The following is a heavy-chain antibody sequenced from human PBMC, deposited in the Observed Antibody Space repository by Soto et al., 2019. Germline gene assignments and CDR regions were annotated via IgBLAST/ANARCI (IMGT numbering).Heavy chain of an antibody. CDR2: LSSSKTYI. CDR1: GFSFSSYS. CDR3: VRDSGWAFDI. V-gene: IGHV3-48*02. Sequence: EVQLLESGGDLVQPGQSLRLSCAASGFSFSSYSMNWVRQAPGKGLEGISYLSSSKTYIWYADNVKGRFNISRDNAKNSLSLQMNSLRDEDTAVYYCVRDSGWAFDIWGLGTMVTVSS. J-gene: IGHJ3*02. D-gene: IGHD6-19*01.